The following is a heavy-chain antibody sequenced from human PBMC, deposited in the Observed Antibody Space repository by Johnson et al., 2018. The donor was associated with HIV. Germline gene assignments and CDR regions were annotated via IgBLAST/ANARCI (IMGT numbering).Heavy chain of an antibody. V-gene: IGHV3-11*06. J-gene: IGHJ3*02. D-gene: IGHD1-26*01. CDR2: ISPDESKT. Sequence: QVQLVESGGGLVKPGGSLRLSCAASGFTFSDYYMSWIRQAPGKGPVWVSRISPDESKTDYADSVKGRFTISRDNAKNTLHLQMNSLRGEDTAVYYCARGGRYSESVNDAHDIWGQGTKVTVSS. CDR3: ARGGRYSESVNDAHDI. CDR1: GFTFSDYY.